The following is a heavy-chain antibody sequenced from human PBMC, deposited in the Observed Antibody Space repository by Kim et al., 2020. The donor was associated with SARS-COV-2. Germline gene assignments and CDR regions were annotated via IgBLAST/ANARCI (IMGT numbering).Heavy chain of an antibody. CDR2: SGGST. J-gene: IGHJ5*02. CDR3: ARASGSP. Sequence: SGGSTYYADSVKGRFTISRDNSKNTLYLQMNSLRAEDTAVYYCARASGSPWGQGTLVTVSS. V-gene: IGHV3-53*01. D-gene: IGHD1-26*01.